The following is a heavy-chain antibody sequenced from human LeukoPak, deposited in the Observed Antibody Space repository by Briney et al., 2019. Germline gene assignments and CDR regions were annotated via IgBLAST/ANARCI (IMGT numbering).Heavy chain of an antibody. CDR3: ARGAYCSSINCYGFDY. Sequence: ASETLSLTCTVYGGSFTAFYWSWIRQPPGKGLEWVGEVNHSGSTNYNPSLKSLVSLLVDTSKNQFSLKLTSVTAADTAVYYCARGAYCSSINCYGFDYWGQGTQVTASS. CDR1: GGSFTAFY. CDR2: VNHSGST. J-gene: IGHJ4*02. V-gene: IGHV4-34*01. D-gene: IGHD2-2*01.